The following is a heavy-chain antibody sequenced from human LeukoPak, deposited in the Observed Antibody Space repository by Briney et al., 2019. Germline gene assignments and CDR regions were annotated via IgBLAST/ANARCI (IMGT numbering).Heavy chain of an antibody. V-gene: IGHV4-59*08. J-gene: IGHJ4*02. D-gene: IGHD1-26*01. CDR2: IYYSGST. Sequence: SETLSLTCTVSGGSISSYYWSWIRQPPGKGLEWIGYIYYSGSTNYNPSLKSRVTISVDTSKNQFSLKLNSVTAADTAVYYCVRRTSGSYSDYWGQGTLVTVSS. CDR3: VRRTSGSYSDY. CDR1: GGSISSYY.